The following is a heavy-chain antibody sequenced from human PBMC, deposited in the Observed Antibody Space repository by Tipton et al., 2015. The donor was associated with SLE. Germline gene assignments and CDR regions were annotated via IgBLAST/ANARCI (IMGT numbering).Heavy chain of an antibody. V-gene: IGHV4-59*12. CDR3: ARRAAAGLRH. CDR1: GGSFSGYY. CDR2: IYYSGST. D-gene: IGHD6-13*01. Sequence: TLSLTCAVYGGSFSGYYWSWIRQPPGKGLEWIGYIYYSGSTNYNPSLKSRVTISVDTSKNQFSLKLSSVTAADTAVYYCARRAAAGLRHWGQGTLVTVSS. J-gene: IGHJ1*01.